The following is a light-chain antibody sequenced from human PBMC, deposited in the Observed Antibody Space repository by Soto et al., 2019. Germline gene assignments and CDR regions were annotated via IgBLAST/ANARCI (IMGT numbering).Light chain of an antibody. Sequence: EVVMTQSPATLSVSPGESATLSCRASQTVSSNLAWYQHKPGQAPRLLIYGASTRATGIPARFSGSGSGTDFTLTINNLQSEDSAVYVCQQYNNWPPFTCGPGTKVDIK. CDR1: QTVSSN. J-gene: IGKJ3*01. CDR2: GAS. CDR3: QQYNNWPPFT. V-gene: IGKV3-15*01.